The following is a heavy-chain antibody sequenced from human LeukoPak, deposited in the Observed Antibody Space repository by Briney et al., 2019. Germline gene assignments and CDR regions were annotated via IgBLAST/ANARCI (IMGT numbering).Heavy chain of an antibody. D-gene: IGHD1-1*01. CDR2: IYYSGST. CDR3: ARGSDWNDLYFDY. V-gene: IGHV4-30-4*08. J-gene: IGHJ4*01. Sequence: SETLSLTCTVSGGSISSGDYYWSWIRQPPGKGLEWIGYIYYSGSTYYNPSLKSRVTISVDTSKNQFSLKLSSVTAADTAVYYCARGSDWNDLYFDYWGHGTLVTVSS. CDR1: GGSISSGDYY.